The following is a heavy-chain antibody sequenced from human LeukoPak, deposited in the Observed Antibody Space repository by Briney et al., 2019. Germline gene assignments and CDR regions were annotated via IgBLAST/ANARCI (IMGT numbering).Heavy chain of an antibody. CDR3: ARDGSSSYLDAFDI. J-gene: IGHJ3*02. V-gene: IGHV3-21*01. D-gene: IGHD6-6*01. Sequence: GGSLRLSCAASGFTFSSYSMNWVRQAPGKGLEWVSSISSSSYIYYADSVKGRFTISRDNAKNSLYLQMNSLRAEDTAVYYCARDGSSSYLDAFDIWGQGTMVTVSS. CDR1: GFTFSSYS. CDR2: ISSSSYI.